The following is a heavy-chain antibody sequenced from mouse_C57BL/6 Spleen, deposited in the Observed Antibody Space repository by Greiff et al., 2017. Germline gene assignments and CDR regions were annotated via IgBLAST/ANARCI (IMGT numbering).Heavy chain of an antibody. V-gene: IGHV7-3*01. D-gene: IGHD2-1*01. CDR3: ARYTDYGNEDY. CDR1: GFTFTDYY. CDR2: IRNKANGYTT. J-gene: IGHJ2*01. Sequence: EVKLVESGGGLVQPGGSLSLSCAASGFTFTDYYMSWVRQPPGKALEWLGFIRNKANGYTTEYSASVKGRFTISRDNSQSILYLQMNALRAEDSATYYCARYTDYGNEDYWGQGTTLTVSS.